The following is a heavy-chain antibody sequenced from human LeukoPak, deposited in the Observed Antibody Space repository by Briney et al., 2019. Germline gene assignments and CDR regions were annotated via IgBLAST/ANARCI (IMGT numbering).Heavy chain of an antibody. CDR1: GYTLTELS. CDR2: INPSGGST. Sequence: ASVTVSCTVSGYTLTELSMHWVRQAPGQGLEWMGIINPSGGSTSYAQKFQGRVTMTRDTSTSTVYMELSSLRSEDTAVYYCAREYSNYGMDVWGQGTTVTVSS. D-gene: IGHD4-11*01. CDR3: AREYSNYGMDV. V-gene: IGHV1-46*01. J-gene: IGHJ6*02.